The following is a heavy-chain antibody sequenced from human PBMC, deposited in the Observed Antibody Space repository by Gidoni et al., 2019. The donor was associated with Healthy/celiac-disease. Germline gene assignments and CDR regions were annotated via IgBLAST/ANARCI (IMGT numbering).Heavy chain of an antibody. CDR3: AKLPTIAAAGIGYFDY. CDR1: GFTFSSYA. J-gene: IGHJ4*02. CDR2: ISGSGGST. Sequence: EVQLLESGGGLVQPGGSLRLSCAASGFTFSSYAMSWVRQAPGKGLEWVSAISGSGGSTYYADSVKGRFTISRDNSKNTLYLQMNSLRAEDTAVYYCAKLPTIAAAGIGYFDYWGQGTLVTVSS. V-gene: IGHV3-23*01. D-gene: IGHD6-13*01.